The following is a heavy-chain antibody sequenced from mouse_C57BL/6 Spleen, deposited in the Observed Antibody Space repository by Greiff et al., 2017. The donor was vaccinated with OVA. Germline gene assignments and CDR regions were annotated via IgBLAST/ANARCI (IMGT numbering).Heavy chain of an antibody. V-gene: IGHV1-64*01. Sequence: QVQLQQPGAELVKPGASVKLSCKASGYTFTSYWMHWVKQRPGQGLEWIGMIHPNSGSTNYNEKFKSKATLTVDKSSSTAYMQLSSLTSEDSAVYYCAREVITTVVGAMDYWGQGTSVTVSS. CDR2: IHPNSGST. D-gene: IGHD1-1*01. CDR1: GYTFTSYW. J-gene: IGHJ4*01. CDR3: AREVITTVVGAMDY.